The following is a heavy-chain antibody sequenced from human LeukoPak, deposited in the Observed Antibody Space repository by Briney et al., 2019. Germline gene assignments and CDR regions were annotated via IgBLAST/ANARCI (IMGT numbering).Heavy chain of an antibody. CDR2: IYSGGST. J-gene: IGHJ4*02. D-gene: IGHD1-20*01. V-gene: IGHV3-66*01. CDR3: AREGSITGTGFDY. CDR1: GFTVRSNY. Sequence: PGGSLRLSCAASGFTVRSNYMSSVRQAPGKGLEWVSVIYSGGSTYYADSVKGRFTISRDNYKNTLYLQMNSLRAEDTAVYYCAREGSITGTGFDYWGQGTLVTVSS.